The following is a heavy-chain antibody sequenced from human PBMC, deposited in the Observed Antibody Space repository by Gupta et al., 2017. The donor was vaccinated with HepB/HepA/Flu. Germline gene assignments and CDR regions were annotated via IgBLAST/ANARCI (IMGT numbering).Heavy chain of an antibody. CDR1: GYTFTDYY. CDR3: ARDRRKIAVPGTWNSGYYYYVMDV. Sequence: QVQLVQSGAEVKKPGAAVKVSCKASGYTFTDYYVHWMRQAPGQGLEWMGWINPNSGDTNFLPRFQGWVTMTRDTSINTAFMELSRLRSDDTAVYFCARDRRKIAVPGTWNSGYYYYVMDVWGQGTAVTVSS. V-gene: IGHV1-2*04. J-gene: IGHJ6*02. CDR2: INPNSGDT. D-gene: IGHD6-19*01.